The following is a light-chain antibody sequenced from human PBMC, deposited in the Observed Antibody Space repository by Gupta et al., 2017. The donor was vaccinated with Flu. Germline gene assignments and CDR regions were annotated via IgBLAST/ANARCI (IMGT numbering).Light chain of an antibody. CDR1: QSVSSN. CDR3: QQYNDWPPIT. Sequence: ATLSVSPGERATLSCRASQSVSSNLAWYQQKPGQAPRLLIYGACTRATGISARFSGSGSGTEFTLTINSLQSEVFAVYYCQQYNDWPPITFGQGTRLEIK. V-gene: IGKV3-15*01. CDR2: GAC. J-gene: IGKJ5*01.